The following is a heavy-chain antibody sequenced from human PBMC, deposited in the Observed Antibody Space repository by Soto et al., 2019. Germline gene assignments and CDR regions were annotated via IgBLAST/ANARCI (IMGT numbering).Heavy chain of an antibody. V-gene: IGHV3-21*01. D-gene: IGHD3-22*01. J-gene: IGHJ6*02. CDR1: GFTFSSYS. Sequence: GGSLRLSCAASGFTFSSYSMNWVRQAPGKGLEWVSSISSSSSYIYYADSVKGRFTISRDNAKNSLYLQMNSLRAEDTAVYYCARGGQTYYYDSSGSTSYGMDVWGQGTTVTVSS. CDR2: ISSSSSYI. CDR3: ARGGQTYYYDSSGSTSYGMDV.